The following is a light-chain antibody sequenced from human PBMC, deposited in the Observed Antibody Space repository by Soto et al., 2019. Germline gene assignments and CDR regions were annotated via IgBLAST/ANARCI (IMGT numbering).Light chain of an antibody. CDR1: QRVLYSSNNKNY. CDR2: WAS. Sequence: DIVMTQSPDSLAVSLGERATINCKSSQRVLYSSNNKNYLAWYQQKPGQPPKLLIYWASTRESGVPDRFSGSGSGTDFTLTISSLQAEDVAFYYCQQYYSTPSFGQGTKVEIK. CDR3: QQYYSTPS. J-gene: IGKJ1*01. V-gene: IGKV4-1*01.